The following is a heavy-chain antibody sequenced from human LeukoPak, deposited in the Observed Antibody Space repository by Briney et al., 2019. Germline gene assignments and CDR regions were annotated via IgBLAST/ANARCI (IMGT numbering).Heavy chain of an antibody. CDR2: IWYDGGNK. CDR3: AKDIPPDCSSTSCYPPGFDY. Sequence: PGRSLRLSCAASGFTLSSYGMHWVRQAPGKGLEWVAVIWYDGGNKYYADSVKGRFTISRDNSKNTLYLQMNSLRAEDTAVYYCAKDIPPDCSSTSCYPPGFDYWGQGTLVTVSS. D-gene: IGHD2-2*01. V-gene: IGHV3-33*06. J-gene: IGHJ4*02. CDR1: GFTLSSYG.